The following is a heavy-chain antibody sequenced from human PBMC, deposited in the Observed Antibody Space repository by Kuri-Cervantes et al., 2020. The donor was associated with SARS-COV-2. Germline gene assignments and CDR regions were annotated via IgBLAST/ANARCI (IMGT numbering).Heavy chain of an antibody. Sequence: GESLKISCAASGFTFSDYYMSWIRQAPGKGLVWVSRINSDGSSTSYADSVKGRFTISRDNAKNTLYLQMNSLRAEDTAVYYCASQAFLADYYDGIGWFDPWGQGTLVTVSS. CDR2: INSDGSST. D-gene: IGHD3-22*01. CDR1: GFTFSDYY. J-gene: IGHJ5*02. V-gene: IGHV3-74*01. CDR3: ASQAFLADYYDGIGWFDP.